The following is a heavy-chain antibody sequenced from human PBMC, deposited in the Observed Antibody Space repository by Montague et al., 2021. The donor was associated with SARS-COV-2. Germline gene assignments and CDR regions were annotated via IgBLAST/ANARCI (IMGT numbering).Heavy chain of an antibody. CDR2: IYYSGST. J-gene: IGHJ6*02. CDR3: ARHLRVTTVTSHMYHYAMDV. V-gene: IGHV4-59*08. CDR1: GDSISNYS. Sequence: SETLSITCSVSGDSISNYSWSWIRQSPGKGLEWIGYIYYSGSTNYNPSLTSRVTISVDTSKNQVSLKLTSVTAADTAVYYCARHLRVTTVTSHMYHYAMDVWGQGTTVTVSS. D-gene: IGHD4-11*01.